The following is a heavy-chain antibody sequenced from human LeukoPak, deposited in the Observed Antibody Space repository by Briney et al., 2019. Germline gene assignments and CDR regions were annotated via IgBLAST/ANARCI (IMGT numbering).Heavy chain of an antibody. CDR1: GFTFGDYA. CDR2: IRSKAYGGTT. J-gene: IGHJ6*02. D-gene: IGHD3-10*01. V-gene: IGHV3-49*04. Sequence: GGSLRLSCTASGFTFGDYAMSWVRQAPGKGLEWVGFIRSKAYGGTTEYAASVKGRFTISRDDSRSIAYLQMNSLKTEDTAVYYCIKYGSGPDVWGQGTTVTVSS. CDR3: IKYGSGPDV.